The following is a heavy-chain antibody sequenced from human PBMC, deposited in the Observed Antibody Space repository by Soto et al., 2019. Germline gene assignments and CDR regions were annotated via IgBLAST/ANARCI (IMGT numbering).Heavy chain of an antibody. J-gene: IGHJ4*02. Sequence: GGSLRLSCAASGFTFSNYRMNWVRQAPGKGLEWVSSISSGSTYIYYADSLKGRFTISRDNAKNSLYLQMNSLRVEDTAVYYCVRDLRYCTGASCYPNFDYWGQGTRVTVSS. CDR1: GFTFSNYR. V-gene: IGHV3-21*01. CDR2: ISSGSTYI. CDR3: VRDLRYCTGASCYPNFDY. D-gene: IGHD2-15*01.